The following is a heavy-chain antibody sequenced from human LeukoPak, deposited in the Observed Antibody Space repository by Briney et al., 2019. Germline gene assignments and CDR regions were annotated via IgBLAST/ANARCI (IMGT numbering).Heavy chain of an antibody. D-gene: IGHD3-3*01. J-gene: IGHJ4*02. Sequence: SETLSLTCAVYGGSFSGYYWSWIRQPPGKGLEWIGEINHSGSTNYNPSLKSRVTISVDTSKNQFSLKLSSVTAADTAVYYCARGPGERSGYFDYWGQGTLVTVSS. CDR1: GGSFSGYY. CDR3: ARGPGERSGYFDY. CDR2: INHSGST. V-gene: IGHV4-34*01.